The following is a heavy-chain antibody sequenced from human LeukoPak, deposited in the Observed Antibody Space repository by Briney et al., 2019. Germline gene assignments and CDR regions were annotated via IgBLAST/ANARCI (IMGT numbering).Heavy chain of an antibody. CDR1: GFTFSSYW. D-gene: IGHD2-15*01. V-gene: IGHV3-7*01. Sequence: GGSLRLSCAASGFTFSSYWMSWVRQAPGKGLEWVANVKQDGSEKYYVDSVKGRFTISRDNAKNSLYLQMNSLRAEDTAVYYCAEDPLGEAAGYWGQGTLVTVSS. CDR3: AEDPLGEAAGY. J-gene: IGHJ4*02. CDR2: VKQDGSEK.